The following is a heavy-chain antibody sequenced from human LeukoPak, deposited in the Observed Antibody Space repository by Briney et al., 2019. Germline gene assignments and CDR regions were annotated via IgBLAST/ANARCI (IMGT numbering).Heavy chain of an antibody. V-gene: IGHV3-30*18. Sequence: PGGSLRLSCAASGFTFSSYGMHWVRHAPGKGLEWVSVISYDGSNKYYADSVKGRFTISRDNSKSTLYLQMNSLRAEDTAVYYCAKTGLPFRGVIRNYGMDVWGQGTTVTVSS. CDR1: GFTFSSYG. CDR3: AKTGLPFRGVIRNYGMDV. D-gene: IGHD3-10*01. J-gene: IGHJ6*02. CDR2: ISYDGSNK.